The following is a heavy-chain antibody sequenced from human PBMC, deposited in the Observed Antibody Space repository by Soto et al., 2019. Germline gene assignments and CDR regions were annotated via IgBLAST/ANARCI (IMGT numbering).Heavy chain of an antibody. J-gene: IGHJ5*02. CDR2: ISSSGSTI. D-gene: IGHD2-15*01. Sequence: QVQLVESGGGLVKPGGSLRLSCAASGFTFSDYYMSWIRQAPGKGLEWVSYISSSGSTIYYADSVKGRFTISRDNAKNSLYLQMNSLRAEDTAVYYCASSLVVVVAATYWFDPWGQGTLVTVSS. CDR3: ASSLVVVVAATYWFDP. V-gene: IGHV3-11*01. CDR1: GFTFSDYY.